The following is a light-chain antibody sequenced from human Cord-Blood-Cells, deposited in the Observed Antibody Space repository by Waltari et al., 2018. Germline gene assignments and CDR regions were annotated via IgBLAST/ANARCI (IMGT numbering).Light chain of an antibody. CDR2: AAS. CDR1: QGIRND. V-gene: IGKV1-17*01. J-gene: IGKJ1*01. CDR3: LQHNSYPWT. Sequence: DIQMTQSPSSLSASVGERVTITCRASQGIRNDLSWYQQKTGNAPQRLIYAASSLQSGVPSRFSGRGSGTEFTLTISSLQPEGFATYYCLQHNSYPWTFGQGTKVEIK.